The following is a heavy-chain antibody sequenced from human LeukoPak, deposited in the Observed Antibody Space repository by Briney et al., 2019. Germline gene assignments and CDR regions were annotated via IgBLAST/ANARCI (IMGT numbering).Heavy chain of an antibody. Sequence: SETLSLTCAVHGGSFRAYFWSWIRQSPGKGLEWIGEINHSGDTNYNPSLKNRVTISSDTSKDQFSLKLSSVTAADTAIYYCAREANSYESGTYAWFDYWGQGTLVTVSS. V-gene: IGHV4-34*01. D-gene: IGHD3-10*01. CDR1: GGSFRAYF. CDR3: AREANSYESGTYAWFDY. J-gene: IGHJ4*02. CDR2: INHSGDT.